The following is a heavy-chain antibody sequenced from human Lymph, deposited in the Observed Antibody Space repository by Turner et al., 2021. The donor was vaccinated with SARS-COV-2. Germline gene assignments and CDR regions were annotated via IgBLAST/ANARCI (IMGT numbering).Heavy chain of an antibody. V-gene: IGHV2-5*02. D-gene: IGHD6-19*01. Sequence: QITLKESVPTLVKPTHPLTLTCTFSGFSLSTGGVGVGWIRQPPGMAQEWLSLIYWDDDNRYSPSLKSRLTITKDTSKNQVVLTMTNMDPIDTATYYCAHTMAVAGTVDFDYWGQGNLVNVSS. CDR1: GFSLSTGGVG. J-gene: IGHJ4*02. CDR3: AHTMAVAGTVDFDY. CDR2: IYWDDDN.